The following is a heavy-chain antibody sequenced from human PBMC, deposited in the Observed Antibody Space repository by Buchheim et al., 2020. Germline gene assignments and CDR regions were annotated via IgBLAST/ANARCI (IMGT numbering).Heavy chain of an antibody. CDR3: ARDAQRWFREHIIPKGRARGYYYYGMDV. CDR1: GFTFSSYC. CDR2: IRYDGSNK. J-gene: IGHJ6*02. Sequence: QVQLVESGGGVVQPGRSLRLPCAASGFTFSSYCMHWVRQAPGKGLEWVAVIRYDGSNKYYADSVKGRFTISRDNSKNPLYLQMNSLRAEDTAVYYCARDAQRWFREHIIPKGRARGYYYYGMDVWGQGTT. D-gene: IGHD3-10*01. V-gene: IGHV3-33*01.